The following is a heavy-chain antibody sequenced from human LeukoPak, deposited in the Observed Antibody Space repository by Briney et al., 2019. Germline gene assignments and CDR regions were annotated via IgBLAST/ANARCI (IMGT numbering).Heavy chain of an antibody. CDR2: INPNSGGT. CDR3: ARDSEATESWYFDL. D-gene: IGHD5-12*01. Sequence: ASVKVSCKASGYTFTGYYMHWVRQAPGQGLEWMGWINPNSGGTNYAQKFQGRVTMTRDTSISTAYMEMNRLTSDDTAVYYCARDSEATESWYFDLWGRGTLVTVSS. CDR1: GYTFTGYY. V-gene: IGHV1-2*02. J-gene: IGHJ2*01.